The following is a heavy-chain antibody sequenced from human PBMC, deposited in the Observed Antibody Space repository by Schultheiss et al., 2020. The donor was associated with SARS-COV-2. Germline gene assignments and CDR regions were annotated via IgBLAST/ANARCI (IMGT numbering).Heavy chain of an antibody. CDR2: IRSKAYGGTT. CDR1: GFTFGDYS. J-gene: IGHJ5*02. Sequence: GGSLRLSCTASGFTFGDYSMSWVRQAPGKGLEWVGFIRSKAYGGTTEYAASVKGRFTISRDDSKNIAYLQMNSPKTEDTAVYYCTRGMSGYYTGRFDPWGQGTLVTVSS. CDR3: TRGMSGYYTGRFDP. V-gene: IGHV3-49*04. D-gene: IGHD3-3*01.